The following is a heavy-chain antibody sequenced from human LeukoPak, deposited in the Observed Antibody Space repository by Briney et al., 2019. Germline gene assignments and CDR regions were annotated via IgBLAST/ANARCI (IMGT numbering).Heavy chain of an antibody. D-gene: IGHD2-2*02. CDR1: GFTFSSYA. CDR3: ANAGLGYCSSTSCYTPFDY. CDR2: ISGGGGST. V-gene: IGHV3-23*01. J-gene: IGHJ4*02. Sequence: GGSLRLSCAASGFTFSSYAMSWVRQAPGKGLEWASAISGGGGSTSYADSVKGRFTISRDNSKNTLYLQMNSLRAEDTAVYYCANAGLGYCSSTSCYTPFDYWGQGTLVTVSS.